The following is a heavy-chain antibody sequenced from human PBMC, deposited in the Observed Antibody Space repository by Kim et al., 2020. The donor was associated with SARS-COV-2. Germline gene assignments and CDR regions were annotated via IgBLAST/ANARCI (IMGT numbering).Heavy chain of an antibody. CDR3: ARVRFSITIFGVVTRLFDY. CDR1: GGSISSGDYY. V-gene: IGHV4-30-4*01. D-gene: IGHD3-3*01. J-gene: IGHJ4*02. Sequence: SETLSLTCTVSGGSISSGDYYWSWNRQPPGKGLEWIGYIYYSGSTYYNPSLKSRVTISVDTSKNQFSLKLSSVTAADTAVYYCARVRFSITIFGVVTRLFDYWGQGTLVTVSS. CDR2: IYYSGST.